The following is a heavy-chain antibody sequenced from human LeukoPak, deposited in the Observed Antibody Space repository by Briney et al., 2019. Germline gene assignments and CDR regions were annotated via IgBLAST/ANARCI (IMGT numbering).Heavy chain of an antibody. V-gene: IGHV4-34*01. Sequence: SETLSLTCAVYGGSFSGYYWSWIRQPPGKGLEWIGEINHSGSTNCNPSLESRVTISVDTSKNQFSLKLSSVTAADTAVYYCARVDIVVVPAASDYWGQGTLVTVSS. J-gene: IGHJ4*02. D-gene: IGHD2-2*01. CDR2: INHSGST. CDR3: ARVDIVVVPAASDY. CDR1: GGSFSGYY.